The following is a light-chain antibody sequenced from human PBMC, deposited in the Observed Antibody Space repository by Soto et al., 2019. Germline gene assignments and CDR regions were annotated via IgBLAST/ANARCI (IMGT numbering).Light chain of an antibody. J-gene: IGKJ4*01. CDR1: QGINSY. CDR2: TAS. Sequence: DIQLTQSPSFLSASVGDRITVTCRASQGINSYLAWYQQKPGKAPKLLIYTASTLQSGVPSRFSGSGSGTEFTLTITSLQPEDFAAYYCQQLDTYPLTFGGGTKVEIK. V-gene: IGKV1-9*01. CDR3: QQLDTYPLT.